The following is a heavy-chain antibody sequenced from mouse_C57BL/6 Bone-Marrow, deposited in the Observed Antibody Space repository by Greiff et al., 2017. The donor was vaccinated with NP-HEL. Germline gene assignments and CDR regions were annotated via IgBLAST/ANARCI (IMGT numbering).Heavy chain of an antibody. CDR3: AKCYYYGSSPFAY. V-gene: IGHV1-69*01. CDR2: IDPSDSYT. Sequence: VKLQQPGAELVMPGASVKLSCKASGYTFTSYWMHWVKQRPGQGLEWIGEIDPSDSYTNYNQKFKGKSTLTVDKSSSTAYMQLSSLTSEDSAVYYCAKCYYYGSSPFAYWGQGTLVTVSA. J-gene: IGHJ3*01. D-gene: IGHD1-1*01. CDR1: GYTFTSYW.